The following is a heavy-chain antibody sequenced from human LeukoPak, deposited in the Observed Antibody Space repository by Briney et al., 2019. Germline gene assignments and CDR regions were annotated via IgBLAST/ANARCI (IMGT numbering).Heavy chain of an antibody. CDR2: IYYSGST. J-gene: IGHJ4*02. CDR1: GGSISSGGYY. Sequence: SETLSLTCTVSGGSISSGGYYWSWIRQHPGKGLEWIGYIYYSGSTYYNPSLKSRVTISVDTSKNQFSLELSSVTAADTAVYYCARDLYDSSGYYDYWGQGTLVTVSS. CDR3: ARDLYDSSGYYDY. D-gene: IGHD3-22*01. V-gene: IGHV4-31*03.